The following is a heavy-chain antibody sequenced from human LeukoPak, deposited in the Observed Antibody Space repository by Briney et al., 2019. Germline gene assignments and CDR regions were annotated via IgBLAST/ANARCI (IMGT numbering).Heavy chain of an antibody. Sequence: GGSLRLSCVASGFAFSIDTMHWVRQAPGKGLEWVAVLSFDGSEKYYADPVKGRFTISRDNSKNTLFLQMNSLRAEDTAVYYCAREGSSGWRWNWFDPWGQGTLVTVSS. CDR2: LSFDGSEK. J-gene: IGHJ5*02. CDR1: GFAFSIDT. CDR3: AREGSSGWRWNWFDP. V-gene: IGHV3-30*04. D-gene: IGHD6-25*01.